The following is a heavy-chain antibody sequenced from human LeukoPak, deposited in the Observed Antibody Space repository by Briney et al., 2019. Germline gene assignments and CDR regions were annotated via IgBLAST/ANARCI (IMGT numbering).Heavy chain of an antibody. CDR2: ISWNSGSI. Sequence: GGSLRLSCAASGFTFHQYAIHWVRQVPGKGLEWVSGISWNSGSIGYADSVRGRFTIPRDNAKHSVHLQMNRLRAEGTAWYYCEKCRPPFYSGYDGDLDFWGPGTL. V-gene: IGHV3-9*01. CDR1: GFTFHQYA. D-gene: IGHD5-12*01. CDR3: EKCRPPFYSGYDGDLDF. J-gene: IGHJ4*02.